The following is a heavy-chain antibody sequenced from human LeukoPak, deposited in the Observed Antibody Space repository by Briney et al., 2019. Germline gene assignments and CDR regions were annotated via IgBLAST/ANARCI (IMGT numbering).Heavy chain of an antibody. J-gene: IGHJ5*02. CDR1: GFTFSSYW. CDR3: ASGGYDYVWGSETVLS. CDR2: INSDGSST. D-gene: IGHD3-16*01. Sequence: PGGSLRLSCAASGFTFSSYWMHWVRQAPGKGLVWVSRINSDGSSTCYADSVRGRFSISRDNAKNTLYLQMNSLRAEDTAVYYCASGGYDYVWGSETVLSWGQGTLVTVSS. V-gene: IGHV3-74*01.